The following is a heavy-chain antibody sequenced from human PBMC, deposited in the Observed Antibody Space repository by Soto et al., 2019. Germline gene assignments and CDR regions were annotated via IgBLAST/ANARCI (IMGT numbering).Heavy chain of an antibody. CDR2: IYYSGST. J-gene: IGHJ6*02. D-gene: IGHD3-22*01. Sequence: SETLSLTCTVSGGSISSYYWSWIRQPPGKGLEWIGYIYYSGSTNYNPSLKSRVTISVDTSKNQFSLKLGSVTAADTAVYYCSTDRTDYYDSSGYSYYYYGMDVWGQGTTVTVSS. V-gene: IGHV4-59*01. CDR1: GGSISSYY. CDR3: STDRTDYYDSSGYSYYYYGMDV.